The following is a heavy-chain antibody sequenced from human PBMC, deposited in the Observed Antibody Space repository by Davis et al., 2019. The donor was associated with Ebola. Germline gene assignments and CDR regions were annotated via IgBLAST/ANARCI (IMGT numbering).Heavy chain of an antibody. V-gene: IGHV3-7*03. CDR2: IKQDGSEK. CDR1: GFNFGDYA. Sequence: GGSLRLSCKASGFNFGDYAMSWVRQAPGKGLEWVANIKQDGSEKYYVDSVKGRFTISRDNAKNSLYLQMNSLRAEDTAVYYCARGISAWGQGTLVTVSS. CDR3: ARGISA. J-gene: IGHJ4*02.